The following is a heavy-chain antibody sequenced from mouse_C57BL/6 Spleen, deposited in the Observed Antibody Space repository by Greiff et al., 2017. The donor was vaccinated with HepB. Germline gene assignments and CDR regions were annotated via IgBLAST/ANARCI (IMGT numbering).Heavy chain of an antibody. CDR2: ISDVGSYT. Sequence: EVKLVESGGGLVKPGGSLKLSCAASGFTFSSYAMSWVRQTPEKRLEWVATISDVGSYTYYPDNVKGRFTISRDNAKNNLYLQMSHLKSEDTAMYYCARERDYGSSLYAMDYWGQGTSVTFSS. J-gene: IGHJ4*01. V-gene: IGHV5-4*01. CDR3: ARERDYGSSLYAMDY. D-gene: IGHD1-1*01. CDR1: GFTFSSYA.